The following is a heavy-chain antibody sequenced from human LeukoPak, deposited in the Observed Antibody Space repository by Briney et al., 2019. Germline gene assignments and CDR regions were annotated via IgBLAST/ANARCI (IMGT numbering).Heavy chain of an antibody. D-gene: IGHD5-18*01. Sequence: GGSLRLSCAASGFTFSSYSMNWVRQAPGKGLEWVSYISSSSSTIYYADSVKGRFTISRDNAKNSLYLQVNSLRAEDTAVYYCATVQLFYYYYGLDVWGQGTTVTVSS. CDR1: GFTFSSYS. V-gene: IGHV3-48*04. CDR2: ISSSSSTI. CDR3: ATVQLFYYYYGLDV. J-gene: IGHJ6*02.